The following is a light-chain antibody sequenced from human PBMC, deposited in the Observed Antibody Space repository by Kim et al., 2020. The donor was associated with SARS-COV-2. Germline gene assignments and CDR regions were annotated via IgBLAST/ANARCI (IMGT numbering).Light chain of an antibody. CDR1: QSVLYTSNNKNY. Sequence: DIVMTQSPDSLAVSLGERATINCKSSQSVLYTSNNKNYLAWYQQKPGQPPKLLIYWASSRESGVPDRFSGSGSGTDFTLTISSLQAEDVAVYYCQQYESIPCTFVPGTKVDIK. CDR3: QQYESIPCT. J-gene: IGKJ3*01. CDR2: WAS. V-gene: IGKV4-1*01.